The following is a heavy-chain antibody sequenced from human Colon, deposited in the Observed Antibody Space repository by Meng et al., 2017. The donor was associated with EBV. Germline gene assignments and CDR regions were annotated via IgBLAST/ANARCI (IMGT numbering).Heavy chain of an antibody. CDR3: ARVAVGISSFDY. D-gene: IGHD1-26*01. Sequence: HHSSPGLVKPSPTLSLACASSRDSVSSNSAAWNWIRQSPSKGLEWLGRTYYRSKWYNDYAVSVKSRITINPDTSKNQFSLQLNSVTPEDTAVYYCARVAVGISSFDYWGQGTLVTVSS. V-gene: IGHV6-1*01. CDR1: RDSVSSNSAA. CDR2: TYYRSKWYN. J-gene: IGHJ4*02.